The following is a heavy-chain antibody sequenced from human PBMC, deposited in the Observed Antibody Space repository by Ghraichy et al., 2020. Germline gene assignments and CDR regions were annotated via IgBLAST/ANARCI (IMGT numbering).Heavy chain of an antibody. Sequence: GGSLRLSCAASGFTFSSYWMSWVRQAPGKRLEWVANIKQDGSEKYYVDSVKGRFTISRDNAKNSLYLQMNSLRAEDTAVYYCARWIRRDIVVVVAATLDYGMDVWGQGTTVTVSS. CDR3: ARWIRRDIVVVVAATLDYGMDV. CDR2: IKQDGSEK. V-gene: IGHV3-7*01. J-gene: IGHJ6*02. CDR1: GFTFSSYW. D-gene: IGHD2-15*01.